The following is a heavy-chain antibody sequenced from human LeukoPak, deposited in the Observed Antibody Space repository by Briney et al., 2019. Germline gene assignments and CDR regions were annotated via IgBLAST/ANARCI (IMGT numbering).Heavy chain of an antibody. V-gene: IGHV3-21*01. CDR2: ISSSGGYI. D-gene: IGHD1-26*01. Sequence: GGSLRLSCAASGFTFSNYSMNWVRQAPGKGLEWVSSISSSGGYIYYADSLKGRFTISRDNAKNSLYLQMNSLRAEDTAVYYCARVVSGGWPADYWGQGTLVTVSS. J-gene: IGHJ4*02. CDR1: GFTFSNYS. CDR3: ARVVSGGWPADY.